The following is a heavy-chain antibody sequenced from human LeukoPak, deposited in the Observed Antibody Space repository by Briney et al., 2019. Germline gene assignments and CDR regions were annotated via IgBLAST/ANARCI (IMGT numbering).Heavy chain of an antibody. CDR3: ARGGILEATSYFDY. J-gene: IGHJ4*02. V-gene: IGHV1-69*13. CDR1: GGTFSSYA. Sequence: ASVKVSCKASGGTFSSYAISWVRQAPGQGLEWMGGIIPIFGTANYAQKFQGRVTITADESTSTAYLELSSLRSEDTAVYYCARGGILEATSYFDYWGQGTLVTVSS. CDR2: IIPIFGTA. D-gene: IGHD1-1*01.